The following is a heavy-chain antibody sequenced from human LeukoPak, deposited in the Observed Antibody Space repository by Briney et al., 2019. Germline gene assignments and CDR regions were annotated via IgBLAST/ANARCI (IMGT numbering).Heavy chain of an antibody. Sequence: GGSLRLSCAASGFTFSSYGMHWVRQAPGKGLEWVAVIWYDGSNKYYADSVKGRFTISRDNSKNTLYLQMNSLRAEDTAVYYCARFAAGGSYYYYMDVWGKGTTVTVSS. CDR2: IWYDGSNK. CDR3: ARFAAGGSYYYYMDV. V-gene: IGHV3-33*01. J-gene: IGHJ6*03. CDR1: GFTFSSYG. D-gene: IGHD6-25*01.